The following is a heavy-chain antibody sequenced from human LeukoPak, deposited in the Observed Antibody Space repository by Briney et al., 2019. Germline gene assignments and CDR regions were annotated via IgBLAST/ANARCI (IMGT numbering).Heavy chain of an antibody. CDR1: GYTFTGYY. J-gene: IGHJ4*02. CDR2: INPNSGGT. D-gene: IGHD6-6*01. V-gene: IGHV1-2*02. Sequence: ASVKVSCKASGYTFTGYYMHWVRQAPGQGLEWMGWINPNSGGTNYAQKFQGRVTMTRDTSISTAYMELSRLRSDDTAVYYCVRDVYSSSSLNYWGQGTLVTVSS. CDR3: VRDVYSSSSLNY.